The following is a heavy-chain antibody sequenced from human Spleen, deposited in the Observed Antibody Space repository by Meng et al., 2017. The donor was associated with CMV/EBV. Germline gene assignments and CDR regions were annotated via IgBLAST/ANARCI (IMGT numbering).Heavy chain of an antibody. D-gene: IGHD2-2*01. V-gene: IGHV3-7*03. CDR3: ATDIVVVPAASDIGY. CDR2: INQAGSEK. J-gene: IGHJ4*02. Sequence: GESLKISCAAFRFTFSNYWMHWVRQAPGRGLEWVANINQAGSEKYYVDSVKGRFTISRDNTKNSLYLQMRSLRVEDTAVYYCATDIVVVPAASDIGYWGQGTLVTVSS. CDR1: RFTFSNYW.